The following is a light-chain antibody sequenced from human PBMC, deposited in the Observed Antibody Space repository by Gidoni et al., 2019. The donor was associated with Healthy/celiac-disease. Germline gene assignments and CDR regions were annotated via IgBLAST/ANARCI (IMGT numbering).Light chain of an antibody. CDR3: QQNYSTPWT. J-gene: IGKJ1*01. CDR2: AAS. V-gene: IGKV1-39*01. Sequence: DIQMTQPPSSLSASVGDRVTITRRSSQSNSSYLDWYQQKPGKAPKLLIYAASSLQSGVPARFSGSGSGTDFTLTISSLQPEDFATYYCQQNYSTPWTFGQGTKVEIK. CDR1: QSNSSY.